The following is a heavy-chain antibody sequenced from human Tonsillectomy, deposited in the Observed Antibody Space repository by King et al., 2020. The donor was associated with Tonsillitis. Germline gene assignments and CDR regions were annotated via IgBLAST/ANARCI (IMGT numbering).Heavy chain of an antibody. J-gene: IGHJ4*02. D-gene: IGHD3-10*01. CDR2: INPYSGGT. V-gene: IGHV1-2*02. CDR1: GYTFTRNY. CDR3: ASTENYYKGGDY. Sequence: QLVQSGAEVKKPGASVKVSCKASGYTFTRNYMHWMRQAPGQGLEWMGWINPYSGGTTYAQKFQGRVTMTRDTSISTAYMELSRLESDDTAVYYCASTENYYKGGDYWGQGTLVTVSS.